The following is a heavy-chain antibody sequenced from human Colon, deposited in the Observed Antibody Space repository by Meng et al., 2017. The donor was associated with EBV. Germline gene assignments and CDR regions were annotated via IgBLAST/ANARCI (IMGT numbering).Heavy chain of an antibody. CDR2: IHPSGSI. Sequence: QGQLKPWGAGLLKPSETLSLTCVFYGGSLSDYYCSWIRQSPGRGLEWIGEIHPSGSIFYNPSLQSRVTISVDTSKNQFSLNLNSVTAADTAVYFCSRGVDSYKLGNLWGRGTLVTVSS. D-gene: IGHD7-27*01. CDR1: GGSLSDYY. V-gene: IGHV4-34*02. J-gene: IGHJ2*01. CDR3: SRGVDSYKLGNL.